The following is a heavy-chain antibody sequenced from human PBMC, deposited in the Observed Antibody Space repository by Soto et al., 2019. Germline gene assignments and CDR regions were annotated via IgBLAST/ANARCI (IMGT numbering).Heavy chain of an antibody. CDR2: IKQDGSEK. V-gene: IGHV3-7*05. J-gene: IGHJ4*02. D-gene: IGHD6-19*01. Sequence: GGSLRLSCAASGFTFSSYWMSWVRQAPGKGLEWVANIKQDGSEKYYVDSVKGRFTISRDNAKNSLYLQMNSLRAEDTAVYYCAKVSDLYSSGWYRYFDYWGQGTLVTVSS. CDR3: AKVSDLYSSGWYRYFDY. CDR1: GFTFSSYW.